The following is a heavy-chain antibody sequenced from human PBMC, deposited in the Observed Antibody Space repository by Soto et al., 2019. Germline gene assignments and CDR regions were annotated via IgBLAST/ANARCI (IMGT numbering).Heavy chain of an antibody. CDR1: GYSFTSYW. CDR2: IDPSDSYT. Sequence: PGDSLKISCKGSGYSFTSYWISWVRQMPGKGLEWMGRIDPSDSYTNYSPSFQGHVTISADKSISTAYLQWSSLKASDTAMYYCARSRWSAHYYGMDVWGQGTTVTVSS. J-gene: IGHJ6*02. V-gene: IGHV5-10-1*01. CDR3: ARSRWSAHYYGMDV. D-gene: IGHD2-15*01.